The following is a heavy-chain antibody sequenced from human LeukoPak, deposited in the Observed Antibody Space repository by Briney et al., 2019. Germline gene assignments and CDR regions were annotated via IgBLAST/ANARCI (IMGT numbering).Heavy chain of an antibody. D-gene: IGHD2/OR15-2a*01. V-gene: IGHV2-70*04. CDR3: ARDSINFSGYFDY. CDR1: GFSLSTSGMR. J-gene: IGHJ4*02. CDR2: IDWDDDK. Sequence: KESGPALVKPTQTLTLTCTFSGFSLSTSGMRVSWIRQPPWKALEWLARIDWDDDKFYSTSLKTRLTISKDTSKNQVVLTMTNMDPVDTATYCCARDSINFSGYFDYWGRGTLVTVST.